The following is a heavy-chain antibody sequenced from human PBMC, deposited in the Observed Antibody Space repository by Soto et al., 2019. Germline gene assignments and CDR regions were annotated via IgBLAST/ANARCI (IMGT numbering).Heavy chain of an antibody. Sequence: LSLTCAVSGGSISSSNWWSWVRQPPGKGLEWIGEIYRSGSTNYNPSLKSRVTISVDKSKNQFSLKLSSVTAADTAVYYCAREVGEFPPLTYPGNWFDPWGQGTLVTVSS. CDR3: AREVGEFPPLTYPGNWFDP. CDR1: GGSISSSNW. D-gene: IGHD3-16*01. CDR2: IYRSGST. V-gene: IGHV4-4*02. J-gene: IGHJ5*02.